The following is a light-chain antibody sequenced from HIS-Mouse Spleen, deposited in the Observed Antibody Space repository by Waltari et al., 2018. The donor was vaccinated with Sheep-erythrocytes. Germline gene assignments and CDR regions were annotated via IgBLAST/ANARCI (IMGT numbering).Light chain of an antibody. J-gene: IGLJ2*01. CDR3: AAWDDSLNGVV. CDR1: SSNIGSNT. V-gene: IGLV1-44*01. CDR2: SNN. Sequence: QSVLTQPPSASGTPGQRVTISCSGSSSNIGSNTVNWYQQLPGTAPKLLIYSNNRGPSGVPDRFSGSKSGTSASLAISGIQSEDEADYYCAAWDDSLNGVVFGGGTKLTVL.